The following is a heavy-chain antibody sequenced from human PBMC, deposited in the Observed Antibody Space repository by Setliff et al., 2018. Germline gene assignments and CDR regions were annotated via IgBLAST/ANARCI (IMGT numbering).Heavy chain of an antibody. CDR2: ISTSGSTI. J-gene: IGHJ5*02. D-gene: IGHD6-19*01. CDR3: VPQGPGYGNGWWTNWFDP. CDR1: GFTFSNYG. V-gene: IGHV3-48*01. Sequence: GGSLRLSCEASGFTFSNYGMTWVRQAPGKGLEWISYISTSGSTIYYADSVKGRFTISRDKAHHSLFLQMNSLRAEDTAVYYCVPQGPGYGNGWWTNWFDPWGQGTQVTVSS.